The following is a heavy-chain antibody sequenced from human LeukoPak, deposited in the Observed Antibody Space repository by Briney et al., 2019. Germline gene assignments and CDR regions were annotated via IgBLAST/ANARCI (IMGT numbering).Heavy chain of an antibody. D-gene: IGHD3-10*01. Sequence: GGSLRLSCAASGFTFSSYAMSWVRQAPGKGLEWVSAISGSGGSTYYADSVKGRFTISRDKSKNTLYLQMNRLRAEDTAVYYCAKTVRGGNYYYMDVWGKGTTVTVSS. V-gene: IGHV3-23*01. CDR1: GFTFSSYA. CDR2: ISGSGGST. J-gene: IGHJ6*03. CDR3: AKTVRGGNYYYMDV.